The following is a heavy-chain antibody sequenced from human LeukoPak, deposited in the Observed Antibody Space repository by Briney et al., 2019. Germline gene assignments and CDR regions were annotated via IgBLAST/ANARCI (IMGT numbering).Heavy chain of an antibody. J-gene: IGHJ4*02. CDR2: IYSGGST. Sequence: GGSLRLSCAASGFPFTSYSMHWVRQAPGKGLEWVSFIYSGGSTYYADSVRGRFIISKDNSKNTLYLQMNSLRAEDTAVYYCARRAGSYSHSYDYWGQGTLVTVSS. CDR1: GFPFTSYS. V-gene: IGHV3-53*01. CDR3: ARRAGSYSHSYDY. D-gene: IGHD2-15*01.